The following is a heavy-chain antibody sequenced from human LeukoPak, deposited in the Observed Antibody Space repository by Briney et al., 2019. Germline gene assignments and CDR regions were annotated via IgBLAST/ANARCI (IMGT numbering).Heavy chain of an antibody. V-gene: IGHV4-61*05. CDR2: ISYSGST. D-gene: IGHD5-12*01. J-gene: IGHJ6*03. CDR1: GGSISSSSYY. CDR3: ARGIVATGGYYYYYMDV. Sequence: PSETLSLTCTVSGGSISSSSYYWGWIRQPPGKGLEWIGYISYSGSTNYNPSLQSRLTISVDTSKNQFSLKLSSVTAADTAVYYCARGIVATGGYYYYYMDVWGKGTTVIISS.